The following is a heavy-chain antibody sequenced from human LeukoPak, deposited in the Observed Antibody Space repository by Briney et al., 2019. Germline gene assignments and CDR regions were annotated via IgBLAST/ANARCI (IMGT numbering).Heavy chain of an antibody. Sequence: SGGSLRLSCAASGFTFDDYGMSWVRQAPGKGLEWVSGINWNGGSTGYADSVKGRFTISRDNDKNSLYLQMNSLRAEDTALYYCARAGSSTSSGGFDPWGQGTLVTVSS. CDR2: INWNGGST. D-gene: IGHD2-2*01. CDR1: GFTFDDYG. V-gene: IGHV3-20*04. J-gene: IGHJ5*02. CDR3: ARAGSSTSSGGFDP.